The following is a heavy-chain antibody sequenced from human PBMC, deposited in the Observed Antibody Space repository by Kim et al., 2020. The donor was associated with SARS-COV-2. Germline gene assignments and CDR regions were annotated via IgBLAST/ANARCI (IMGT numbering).Heavy chain of an antibody. J-gene: IGHJ4*02. CDR3: ARGKHDYGDYLIDY. D-gene: IGHD4-17*01. Sequence: ADSVKGRFPISRDNSKNTLYLQMNSLRAEDTAVYYCARGKHDYGDYLIDYWGQGTLVTVSS. V-gene: IGHV3-66*01.